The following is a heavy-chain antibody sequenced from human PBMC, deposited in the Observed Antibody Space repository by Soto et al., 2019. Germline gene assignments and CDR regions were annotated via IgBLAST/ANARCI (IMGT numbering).Heavy chain of an antibody. CDR2: IFSNDEK. J-gene: IGHJ2*01. CDR3: TRIYSDYAWYFDL. Sequence: QVTLKESGPVLVKPTETLTLTCTVSGFSLSNARMGVSWIRQPPGKAPEWLAHIFSNDEKAYNTTLKSRLTISKDTSKSQVVLTMTTMDPVDTATYFCTRIYSDYAWYFDLWGRGTLVTVSS. D-gene: IGHD5-12*01. V-gene: IGHV2-26*01. CDR1: GFSLSNARMG.